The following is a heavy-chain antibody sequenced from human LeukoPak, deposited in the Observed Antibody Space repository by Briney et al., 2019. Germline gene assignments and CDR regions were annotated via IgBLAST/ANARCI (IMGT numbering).Heavy chain of an antibody. J-gene: IGHJ5*02. CDR3: ARGYCSSTSCYVRTANEIDP. CDR2: INPNSGGT. Sequence: ASVKVSCKASGYTFTGYYMHWVRQAPGQGLEWMGWINPNSGGTNYAQKFQGRVTMTRDTSISTAYMELSRLRSDDTAVYYCARGYCSSTSCYVRTANEIDPWGQGTLVTVSS. V-gene: IGHV1-2*02. CDR1: GYTFTGYY. D-gene: IGHD2-2*01.